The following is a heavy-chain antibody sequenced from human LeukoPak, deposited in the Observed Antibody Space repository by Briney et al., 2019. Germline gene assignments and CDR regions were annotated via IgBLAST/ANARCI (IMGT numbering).Heavy chain of an antibody. CDR1: GYTFTGFY. CDR2: INPNSGGT. J-gene: IGHJ6*03. D-gene: IGHD6-6*01. Sequence: ASVKVSCKASGYTFTGFYIHWVRQAPGQGLEWMGWINPNSGGTNYAQKFQGRVTMTRDTSISTAYLQWSSLKASDTTMYYCARHGSLSSSDPYYYYYYMDVWGKGTTVTVSS. V-gene: IGHV1-2*02. CDR3: ARHGSLSSSDPYYYYYYMDV.